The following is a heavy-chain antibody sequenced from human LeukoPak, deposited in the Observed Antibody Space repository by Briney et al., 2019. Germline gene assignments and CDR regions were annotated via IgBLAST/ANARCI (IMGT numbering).Heavy chain of an antibody. D-gene: IGHD6-13*01. V-gene: IGHV4-34*01. Sequence: PSETLSLTCAVYGGSFSGYYWSWIRQPPGKGLEWIGEISHSGSTDYNPSLKSRVTISVDTSKNQFSLKLGSVTAADTAVYYCASSRRYSSSWYGYYYMDVWGKGTTVTVSS. J-gene: IGHJ6*03. CDR2: ISHSGST. CDR1: GGSFSGYY. CDR3: ASSRRYSSSWYGYYYMDV.